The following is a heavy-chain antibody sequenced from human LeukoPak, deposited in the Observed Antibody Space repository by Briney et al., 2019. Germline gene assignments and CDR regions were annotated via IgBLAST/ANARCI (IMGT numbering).Heavy chain of an antibody. J-gene: IGHJ6*03. CDR1: GGSISNYY. V-gene: IGHV4-59*08. Sequence: SETLSLTCTVPGGSISNYYWSWIRQSPPEGLQWIAYIYYSGTTNYNPSLKSRVTISVDTSKNQFSLKVNSVTAADTAVYYCARHSNALSHYMDVWGKGTTVTVSS. D-gene: IGHD3-3*02. CDR2: IYYSGTT. CDR3: ARHSNALSHYMDV.